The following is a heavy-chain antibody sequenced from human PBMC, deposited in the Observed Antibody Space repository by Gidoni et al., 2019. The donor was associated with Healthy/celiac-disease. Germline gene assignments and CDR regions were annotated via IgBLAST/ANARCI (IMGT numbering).Heavy chain of an antibody. CDR2: IKSKTDGGTT. CDR1: GFTFRNAW. D-gene: IGHD3-3*01. CDR3: TTERFLEWLRTVGY. J-gene: IGHJ4*02. V-gene: IGHV3-15*01. Sequence: EVQLVESGGGLVKPGGSLRLSCAASGFTFRNAWMSWGRQAPGKGLEWVGRIKSKTDGGTTDYAAPVKGRFTISRDDSKNTLYLQMNSLKTEDTAVYYCTTERFLEWLRTVGYWGQGTLVTVSS.